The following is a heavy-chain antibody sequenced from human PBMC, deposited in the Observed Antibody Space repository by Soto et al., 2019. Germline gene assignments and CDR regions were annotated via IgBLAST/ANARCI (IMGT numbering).Heavy chain of an antibody. Sequence: PSETLSLTCAVSGGSFSGYYWTWIRQPPGKGLEWIGQISSSGSTTYNPSLKSRVFISIGTSNNQFFLELSSVTAADTAVYYCARANVQHDSGTYEGGYYYFDYWGQGSLVTVSP. CDR2: ISSSGST. D-gene: IGHD3-10*01. CDR3: ARANVQHDSGTYEGGYYYFDY. J-gene: IGHJ4*02. V-gene: IGHV4-34*01. CDR1: GGSFSGYY.